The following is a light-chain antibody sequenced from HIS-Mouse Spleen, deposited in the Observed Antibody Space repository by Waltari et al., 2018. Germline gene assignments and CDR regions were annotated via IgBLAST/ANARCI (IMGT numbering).Light chain of an antibody. V-gene: IGLV2-11*01. CDR2: DVS. Sequence: QSALTQPRSVSGSPGQSVTISCTGTSSDVGGYNYVSWYQQHPDKAPKLTIYDVSKRPSGVPDRFSGSKSGNTASLTIAGLQAEDVADYYCCSYAGSWVLGGGTKLTVL. CDR3: CSYAGSWV. CDR1: SSDVGGYNY. J-gene: IGLJ3*02.